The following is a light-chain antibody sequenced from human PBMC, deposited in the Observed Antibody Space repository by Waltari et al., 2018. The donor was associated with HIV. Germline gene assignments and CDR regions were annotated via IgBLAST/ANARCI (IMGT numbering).Light chain of an antibody. Sequence: DIQLTQSPPSLSASVGDRVTITCQAGQYINNSLNWYQQKPGQGPKLLIYDASNLKVGVPPRFSGGGSGTDFTFTITKLQPEDFATYFCQQFENLPVTFGGGTKMEI. CDR3: QQFENLPVT. CDR1: QYINNS. CDR2: DAS. J-gene: IGKJ4*01. V-gene: IGKV1-33*01.